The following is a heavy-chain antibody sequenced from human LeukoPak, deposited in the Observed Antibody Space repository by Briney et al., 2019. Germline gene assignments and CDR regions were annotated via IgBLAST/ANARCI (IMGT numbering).Heavy chain of an antibody. Sequence: GGSLRLSCAASGFTFSSYWMSWVRQAPGKGLERVANIKQDGSEKYYVDSVKGRFTISRDNAKNSLYLQMNSLRAEDTAVYYCARGYSSSWVPYYYGMDVWGQGTTVTVSS. V-gene: IGHV3-7*03. J-gene: IGHJ6*02. D-gene: IGHD6-13*01. CDR3: ARGYSSSWVPYYYGMDV. CDR1: GFTFSSYW. CDR2: IKQDGSEK.